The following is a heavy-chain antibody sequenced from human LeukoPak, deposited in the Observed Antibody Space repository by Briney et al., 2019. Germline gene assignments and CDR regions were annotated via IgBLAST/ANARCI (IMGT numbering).Heavy chain of an antibody. J-gene: IGHJ6*03. V-gene: IGHV3-30*02. Sequence: GGSLRLSCAASGFTFSSYSMNWVRQAPGKGLEWVAFIRYDGSNKYYADSVKGRFTISRDNSKNTLYLQMNSLRAEDTAVYYCARDLGYAYGFYYYYYMDVWGKGTTVTVSS. CDR2: IRYDGSNK. D-gene: IGHD5-18*01. CDR1: GFTFSSYS. CDR3: ARDLGYAYGFYYYYYMDV.